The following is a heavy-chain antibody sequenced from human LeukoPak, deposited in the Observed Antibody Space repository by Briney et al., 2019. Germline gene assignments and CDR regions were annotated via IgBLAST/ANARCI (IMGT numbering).Heavy chain of an antibody. J-gene: IGHJ6*02. CDR1: GFTFDDYA. V-gene: IGHV3-9*01. Sequence: PGRSLRLSCAASGFTFDDYAMHWVRQAPGKGLEWVSGISWNSGSIGYADSMKGRFTISRDNAKNSLYLQMNSLRAEDTALYYCAKGPVVGARADYYYGMDVWGQGTTVTVSS. CDR2: ISWNSGSI. D-gene: IGHD1-26*01. CDR3: AKGPVVGARADYYYGMDV.